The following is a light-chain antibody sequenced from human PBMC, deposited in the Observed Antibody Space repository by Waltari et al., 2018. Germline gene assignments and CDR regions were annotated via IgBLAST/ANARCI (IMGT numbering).Light chain of an antibody. CDR2: YDG. J-gene: IGLJ7*01. V-gene: IGLV3-21*04. CDR3: QVWDSYTDHGV. CDR1: NIERKS. Sequence: SYVLTQPPSLSVAPGKTAEIICGGNNIERKSVHVYQQKPGQAPVLLIDYDGDRHPGILERFSGSNSGNTATLTINRVEAGDEADYYCQVWDSYTDHGVFGGGTQLTVL.